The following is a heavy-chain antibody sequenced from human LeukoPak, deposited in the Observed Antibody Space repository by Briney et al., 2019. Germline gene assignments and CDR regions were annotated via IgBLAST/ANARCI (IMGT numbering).Heavy chain of an antibody. CDR3: ARDYRHYYDSSGYYRPLDY. CDR2: IIPILGIA. Sequence: ASVKVSCKASGGTFSSYAISWVRQAPGQGLEWMGRIIPILGIANYAQKFQGRVTITADKSTSTAYMELSSLRSEDTAVYYCARDYRHYYDSSGYYRPLDYWGQGTLVTVSS. J-gene: IGHJ4*02. CDR1: GGTFSSYA. D-gene: IGHD3-22*01. V-gene: IGHV1-69*04.